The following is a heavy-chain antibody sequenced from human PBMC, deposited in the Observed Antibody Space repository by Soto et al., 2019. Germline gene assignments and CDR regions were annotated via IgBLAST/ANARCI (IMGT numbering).Heavy chain of an antibody. Sequence: PSETLSLTCTVSGGSISSGDYYWSWIRQPPGKGLEWIGYIYYSGSTYYNPSLKSRVTISVDTSKNQFSLKLSSVTAADTAVYYCAREYYYDSGGYQYYFAYSGQGTLDPVSS. D-gene: IGHD3-22*01. CDR2: IYYSGST. J-gene: IGHJ4*02. V-gene: IGHV4-30-4*01. CDR3: AREYYYDSGGYQYYFAY. CDR1: GGSISSGDYY.